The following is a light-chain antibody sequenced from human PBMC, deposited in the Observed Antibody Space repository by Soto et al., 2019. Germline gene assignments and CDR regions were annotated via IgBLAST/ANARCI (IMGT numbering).Light chain of an antibody. J-gene: IGLJ3*02. CDR1: NSDVGGYDY. CDR3: SSFTGSTTWV. Sequence: QSALTQPASVSGSPGQSITISCTGTNSDVGGYDYVSWYQQHPGKAPKLLIYDVSKRPSRLSNRFSGSKSGNTASLTISGLLTEDEADYYCSSFTGSTTWVFGGGTKLTVL. V-gene: IGLV2-14*03. CDR2: DVS.